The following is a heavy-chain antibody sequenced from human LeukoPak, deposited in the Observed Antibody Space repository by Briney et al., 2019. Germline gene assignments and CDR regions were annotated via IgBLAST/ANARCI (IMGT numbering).Heavy chain of an antibody. V-gene: IGHV3-23*01. CDR2: ISASGGGK. D-gene: IGHD3-16*01. CDR1: GFTFSTYA. J-gene: IGHJ4*02. Sequence: GGSLRLSCAASGFTFSTYAMNWVRQAPGKGLEWVSGISASGGGKFYADSVKGRFTISRHKSKSTVSLQMNSLRAEDAAVYYCAKDNADYPIYYFDSWGQGTLVTVSS. CDR3: AKDNADYPIYYFDS.